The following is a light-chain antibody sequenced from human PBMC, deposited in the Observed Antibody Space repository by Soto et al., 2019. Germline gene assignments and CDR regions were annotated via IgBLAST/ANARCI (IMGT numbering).Light chain of an antibody. Sequence: QSVLTQPASVSGSPGQSITISCTGTSSDVGSYNLVSWYQQHPGKAPKLMIYEGSKRPSGVSIRFSGSTSGNTASLTISGLQAEDKADYYCCSYAGSSTFVFGTGTKLTVL. CDR2: EGS. CDR1: SSDVGSYNL. V-gene: IGLV2-23*01. J-gene: IGLJ1*01. CDR3: CSYAGSSTFV.